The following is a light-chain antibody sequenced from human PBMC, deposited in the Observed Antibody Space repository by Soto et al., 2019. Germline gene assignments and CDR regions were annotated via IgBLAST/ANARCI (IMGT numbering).Light chain of an antibody. CDR1: SSDVGGYNY. CDR2: EVS. J-gene: IGLJ3*02. V-gene: IGLV2-14*01. CDR3: CSYTGNTTPV. Sequence: QSALTQPASVSGSPGQSITISCTGTSSDVGGYNYVSWYQQYPGKAPKLVISEVSNRPSGFSHRFSGSRSGNTASLTISGLQAEDEADYHCCSYTGNTTPVFGGGTKLTVL.